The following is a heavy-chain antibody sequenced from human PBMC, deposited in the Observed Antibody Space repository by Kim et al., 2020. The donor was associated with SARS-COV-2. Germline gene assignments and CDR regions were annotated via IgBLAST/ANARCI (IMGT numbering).Heavy chain of an antibody. CDR1: GFVFSTFG. V-gene: IGHV3-23*01. J-gene: IGHJ4*02. Sequence: GGSLRLSCAASGFVFSTFGMNWVRQAPGKGLEWVSLISGNSKTTSYADSVKGRFTISRDNSKNTLYLQMNGLKVEDTADYYCAKFREDGIHDFDHGGQGALVTVSS. CDR3: AKFREDGIHDFDH. CDR2: ISGNSKTT.